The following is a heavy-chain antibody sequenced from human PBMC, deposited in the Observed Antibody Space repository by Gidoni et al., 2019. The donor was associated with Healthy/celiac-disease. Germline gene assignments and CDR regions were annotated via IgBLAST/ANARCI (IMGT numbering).Heavy chain of an antibody. Sequence: EVQLVESGGGLVQPGGSLRLSCAASGFTFGTYWMSWVRQAPGKGLEWVASIKQAGSEKYYVDSVKGRSTISRDNAKNSLYLQMNSLRAEDTAVYYCARDEGSSWYMKVYFDLWGRGTLVTVSS. CDR2: IKQAGSEK. V-gene: IGHV3-7*01. D-gene: IGHD6-13*01. J-gene: IGHJ2*01. CDR3: ARDEGSSWYMKVYFDL. CDR1: GFTFGTYW.